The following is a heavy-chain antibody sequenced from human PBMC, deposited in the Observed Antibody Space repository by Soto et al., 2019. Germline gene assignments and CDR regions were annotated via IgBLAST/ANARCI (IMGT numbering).Heavy chain of an antibody. CDR3: AADTYCGGDCYFDH. D-gene: IGHD2-21*02. V-gene: IGHV1-58*01. CDR2: IVVGSGKT. Sequence: SVKVSCKASGFTFLTSAVQWVRQARGQRLEWIGWIVVGSGKTNYAQKFQERVTITRDMSTNTAYMELTSLRSEDTAVYYCAADTYCGGDCYFDHWGQGIMVTVSS. CDR1: GFTFLTSA. J-gene: IGHJ4*02.